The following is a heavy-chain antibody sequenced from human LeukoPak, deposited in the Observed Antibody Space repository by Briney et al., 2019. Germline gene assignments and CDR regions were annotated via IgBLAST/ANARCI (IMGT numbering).Heavy chain of an antibody. D-gene: IGHD1-1*01. CDR3: AKGQELDDGVFDS. J-gene: IGHJ4*02. Sequence: GGSLRLSCAASGFTFSRIAMTWVRQAPGKGLEWASPIRSNGDTAYNADSVRGRFAISRDNSKNALFLQMNSLRVEDTAIYYCAKGQELDDGVFDSWGQGALVTVSS. CDR1: GFTFSRIA. V-gene: IGHV3-23*01. CDR2: IRSNGDTA.